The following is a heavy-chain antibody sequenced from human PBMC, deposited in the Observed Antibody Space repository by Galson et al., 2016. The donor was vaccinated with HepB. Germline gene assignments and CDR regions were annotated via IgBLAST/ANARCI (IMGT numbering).Heavy chain of an antibody. V-gene: IGHV4-4*02. CDR1: GFSFSSYW. D-gene: IGHD4-11*01. CDR2: IHHSGST. CDR3: ARDHDYSKYRDSFDI. Sequence: SLRLSCAASGFSFSSYWMSWVRQAPGKGLEWIGEIHHSGSTNYNPSLKSRVTISVDKSKNQFSLKLISVTAADTAVYYCARDHDYSKYRDSFDIWSQGTMVTVSS. J-gene: IGHJ3*02.